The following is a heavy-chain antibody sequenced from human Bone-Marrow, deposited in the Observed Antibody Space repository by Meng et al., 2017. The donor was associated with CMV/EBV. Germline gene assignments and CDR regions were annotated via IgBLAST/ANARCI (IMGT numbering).Heavy chain of an antibody. CDR2: INHSGST. D-gene: IGHD3-22*01. J-gene: IGHJ3*02. Sequence: GSLRLSCAVYGGSFSGYYWSWIRQPPGKGLEWIGEINHSGSTNYNPSLKSRVTISVDTSKNQFSLKLSSVTAADTAVYYCARHDSDSSGYYHDRDAFDIWGQGTMVTVSS. V-gene: IGHV4-34*01. CDR1: GGSFSGYY. CDR3: ARHDSDSSGYYHDRDAFDI.